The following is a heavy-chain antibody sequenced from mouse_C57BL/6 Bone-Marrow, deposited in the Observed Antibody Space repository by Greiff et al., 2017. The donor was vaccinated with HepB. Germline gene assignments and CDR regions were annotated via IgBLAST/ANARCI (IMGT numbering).Heavy chain of an antibody. Sequence: VQLQQSGGGLVKPGGSLKLSCAASGFTFSSYAMSWVRQTPEKRLEWVATISDGGSYTYYPDNVKGRFTISRDNAKNNLYLQMSHLKSEDTAMYYCAGPLDYWGQGTTLTVSS. CDR2: ISDGGSYT. V-gene: IGHV5-4*01. CDR3: AGPLDY. CDR1: GFTFSSYA. J-gene: IGHJ2*01.